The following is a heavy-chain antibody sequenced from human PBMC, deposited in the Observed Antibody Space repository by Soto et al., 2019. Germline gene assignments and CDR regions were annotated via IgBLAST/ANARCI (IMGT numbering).Heavy chain of an antibody. CDR3: ARLVVPAALDAFDI. J-gene: IGHJ3*02. CDR1: GGSFSGYY. D-gene: IGHD2-2*01. CDR2: INHSGST. Sequence: PSETLSLTCAFYGGSFSGYYWSWIRQPPGKGLEWIGEINHSGSTNYNPSLKSRVTISVDTSKNQFSLKLSSVTAADTAVYYCARLVVPAALDAFDIWGQGTMVTVSS. V-gene: IGHV4-34*01.